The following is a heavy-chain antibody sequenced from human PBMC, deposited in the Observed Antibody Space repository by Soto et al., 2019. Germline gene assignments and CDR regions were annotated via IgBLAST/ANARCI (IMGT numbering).Heavy chain of an antibody. CDR2: IYYSGYT. J-gene: IGHJ6*02. D-gene: IGHD3-3*01. CDR3: AGPTLPGDFWSGAYYYYGMDV. V-gene: IGHV4-59*08. CDR1: GGSISSYY. Sequence: PSETLSLTCTVSGGSISSYYWSWIRQPPGKGLEWIGYIYYSGYTNYNPSLKSRVTISVDTSKNQFSLKLSSVTAADTAVYYCAGPTLPGDFWSGAYYYYGMDVWGQGTTVTVSS.